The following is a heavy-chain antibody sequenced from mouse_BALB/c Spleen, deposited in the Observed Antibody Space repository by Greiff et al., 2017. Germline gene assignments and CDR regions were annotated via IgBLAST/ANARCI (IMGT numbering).Heavy chain of an antibody. Sequence: QVQLKESGPGLVGPSQSLSITCTVSGFSLTSYGVHWVRQPPGKGLEWLGVIWAGGSTNYNSALMSRLSISKDNSKSQVFLKMNSLQTDDTAMYYCAREGVRLDFDYWGQGTTLTVSS. CDR2: IWAGGST. J-gene: IGHJ2*01. CDR3: AREGVRLDFDY. CDR1: GFSLTSYG. D-gene: IGHD2-14*01. V-gene: IGHV2-9*02.